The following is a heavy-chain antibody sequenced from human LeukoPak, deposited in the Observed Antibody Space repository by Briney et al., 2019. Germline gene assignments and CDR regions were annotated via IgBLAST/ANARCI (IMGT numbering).Heavy chain of an antibody. D-gene: IGHD1-1*01. CDR3: AREGQLGLDN. CDR1: GHTLTVHY. J-gene: IGHJ1*01. CDR2: ITLHSGDT. V-gene: IGHV1-2*02. Sequence: ASVKVSCKASGHTLTVHYIHWVRQGPGQGLEWLGWITLHSGDTHYAQKYQGRLTMTSDTSISTGYMESSTLQFDDTAVYYCAREGQLGLDNWGQGTLVTVSS.